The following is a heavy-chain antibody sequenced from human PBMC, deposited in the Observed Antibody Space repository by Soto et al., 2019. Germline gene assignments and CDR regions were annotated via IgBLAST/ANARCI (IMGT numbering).Heavy chain of an antibody. V-gene: IGHV3-30*18. Sequence: QVQLVESGGGVVQPGRSLRLSCAASGFTFSNIGMHWVRQAPGKGLEWVAVISYDGRVQYHADSVKGRFTLSRDNSKNTLYLQMNSLRVEDTAVYYCAKERYNGEGNYVDYLGQGTLVTVSS. D-gene: IGHD3-10*01. CDR1: GFTFSNIG. J-gene: IGHJ4*02. CDR3: AKERYNGEGNYVDY. CDR2: ISYDGRVQ.